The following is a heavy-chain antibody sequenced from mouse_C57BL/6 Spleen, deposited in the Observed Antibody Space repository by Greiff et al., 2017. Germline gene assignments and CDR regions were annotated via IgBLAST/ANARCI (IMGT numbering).Heavy chain of an antibody. CDR2: ISDGGSYT. CDR3: ARDGNYGSTWAY. D-gene: IGHD1-1*01. J-gene: IGHJ3*01. V-gene: IGHV5-4*01. CDR1: GFTFSSYA. Sequence: EVKLVESGGGLVKPGGSLKLSCAASGFTFSSYAMSWVRQTPEKRLEWVATISDGGSYTYYPDNVKGRFTISRDNAKNNLYLQMSHLKSEDTAMYYCARDGNYGSTWAYWGQGTLVTVSA.